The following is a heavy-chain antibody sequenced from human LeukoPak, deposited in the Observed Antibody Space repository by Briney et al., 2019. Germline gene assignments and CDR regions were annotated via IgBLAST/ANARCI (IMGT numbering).Heavy chain of an antibody. J-gene: IGHJ4*02. D-gene: IGHD3-16*01. CDR1: GGSISSSSYY. V-gene: IGHV4-39*01. CDR2: IYYSGST. Sequence: SETLSLTCTVSGGSISSSSYYWGWIRQPPGKGLEWIGSIYYSGSTYHNPSPKSRVTISVDTSKNQFSLKLSSVTAADTAVYYCARRLARVDWGQGTLVTVSS. CDR3: ARRLARVD.